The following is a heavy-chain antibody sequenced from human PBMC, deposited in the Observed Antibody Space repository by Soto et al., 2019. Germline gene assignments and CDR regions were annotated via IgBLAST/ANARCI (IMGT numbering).Heavy chain of an antibody. D-gene: IGHD3-10*01. CDR2: ISYDGSNK. Sequence: GGSLRLSCAPSGFTFSSYGMHWVRQAPGKGLEWVAVISYDGSNKYYADSVKGRFTISRDNSKNTLYLQMNSLRAEDTAVYYCAKDFGRYYYYGMDVWGQVTTVTVPS. CDR3: AKDFGRYYYYGMDV. V-gene: IGHV3-30*18. CDR1: GFTFSSYG. J-gene: IGHJ6*02.